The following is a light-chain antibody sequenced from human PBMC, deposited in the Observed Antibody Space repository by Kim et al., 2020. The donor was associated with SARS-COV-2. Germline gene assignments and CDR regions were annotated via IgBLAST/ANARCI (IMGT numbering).Light chain of an antibody. J-gene: IGLJ1*01. CDR1: ELGNKF. CDR3: QTWDTRTASFV. CDR2: QDK. V-gene: IGLV3-1*01. Sequence: PGQTASITCSGDELGNKFACWYQQKPGQSPVLVIYQDKKRPSGIPERFSGSNSGNTATLTISGTQALDEADYFCQTWDTRTASFVFGPGTKVTVL.